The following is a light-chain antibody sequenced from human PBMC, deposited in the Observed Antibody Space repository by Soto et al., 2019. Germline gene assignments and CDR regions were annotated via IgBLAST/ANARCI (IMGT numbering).Light chain of an antibody. CDR3: QQYDSSPLT. CDR1: QSISTW. J-gene: IGKJ4*02. CDR2: KAS. V-gene: IGKV1-5*03. Sequence: DIQMTQSPSPLSASVGDRVTITCRASQSISTWLAWYQQRPGKAPKLLIYKASSLESGVPSRFSGSRSGTEFTLTISSLQPDDFATYYCQQYDSSPLTCGGGTKVEIK.